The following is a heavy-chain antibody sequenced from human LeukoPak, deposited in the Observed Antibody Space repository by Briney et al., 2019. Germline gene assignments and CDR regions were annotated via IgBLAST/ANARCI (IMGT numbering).Heavy chain of an antibody. Sequence: GTSVKVSSKASGFTFTSSAVQWVRQARGQRLEWIGWIVVGSGNTNYAQKFQERVTITRDMSTSTAYMKLSSLRSEDTAVYYCAAVTGYSSDYWGQGTLVTVSS. CDR3: AAVTGYSSDY. D-gene: IGHD3-9*01. CDR1: GFTFTSSA. V-gene: IGHV1-58*01. CDR2: IVVGSGNT. J-gene: IGHJ4*02.